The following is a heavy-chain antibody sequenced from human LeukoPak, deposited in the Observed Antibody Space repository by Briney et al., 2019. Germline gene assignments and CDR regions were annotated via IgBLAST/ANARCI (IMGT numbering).Heavy chain of an antibody. V-gene: IGHV4-59*01. CDR3: ARRPGGWYYFDY. CDR1: GDSINSYY. CDR2: IYYSGST. D-gene: IGHD6-19*01. J-gene: IGHJ4*02. Sequence: SETLSLTCSVSGDSINSYYWNWIRQPPGKGLEWIGYIYYSGSTNYNPSLKSRVTMSVDTSKNQFSLKLSSVTAADTAVYYCARRPGGWYYFDYWGQGTLVTVST.